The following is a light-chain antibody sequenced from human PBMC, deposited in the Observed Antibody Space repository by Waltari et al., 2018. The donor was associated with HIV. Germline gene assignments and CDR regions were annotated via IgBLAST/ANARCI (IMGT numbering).Light chain of an antibody. Sequence: SYELTQPPSVSVSPGQTASIPSSGAKLGDNYACWYQQKPGQSPVLVIYQDTKRHSGIPERFSGSNSGNTATLTISGTQTLDEADYYCQAWDSSTVVFGGGTKLTVL. CDR3: QAWDSSTVV. CDR2: QDT. V-gene: IGLV3-1*01. J-gene: IGLJ2*01. CDR1: KLGDNY.